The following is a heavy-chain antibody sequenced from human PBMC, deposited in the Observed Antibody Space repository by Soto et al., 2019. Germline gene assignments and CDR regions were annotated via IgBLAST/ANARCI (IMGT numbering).Heavy chain of an antibody. V-gene: IGHV1-69*06. D-gene: IGHD3-22*01. CDR1: GGTFSSYA. CDR2: IIPIFGTA. CDR3: ARDSGGYYYTGGYYGMDV. J-gene: IGHJ6*02. Sequence: SVKVSFKASGGTFSSYAISWVRQAPGQGLEWMGGIIPIFGTANYAQKFQGRVTITADKSTSTAYMELSSLRSEDTAVYYCARDSGGYYYTGGYYGMDVWGQGTTVTVSS.